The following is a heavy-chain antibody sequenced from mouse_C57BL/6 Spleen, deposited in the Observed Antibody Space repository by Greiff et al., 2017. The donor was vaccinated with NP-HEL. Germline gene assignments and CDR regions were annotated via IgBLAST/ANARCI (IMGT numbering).Heavy chain of an antibody. D-gene: IGHD1-1*01. CDR3: ARRGSSYVLFDY. CDR1: GYTFTSYD. CDR2: IYPRDGSP. Sequence: QVQLQQSGPELVKPGASVKLSCKASGYTFTSYDINWVKQRPGQGLEWIGWIYPRDGSPKYNEKFKGKATLTVDTSSSTAYMELHSLTSEDSAVYFCARRGSSYVLFDYWGQGTTLTVSS. V-gene: IGHV1-85*01. J-gene: IGHJ2*01.